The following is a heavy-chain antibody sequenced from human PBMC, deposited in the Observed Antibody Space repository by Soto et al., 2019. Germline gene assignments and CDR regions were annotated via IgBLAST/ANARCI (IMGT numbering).Heavy chain of an antibody. CDR2: MNPNSGNT. CDR1: GYTFTSYD. D-gene: IGHD5-18*01. V-gene: IGHV1-8*01. CDR3: ATVDTAMADDAFDI. Sequence: QVQLVQSGAEVKKPGASVKVSCKASGYTFTSYDINWVRQATGQGLEWMGWMNPNSGNTGYAQKFQGRVTMTRNTSISTAYMELSSLRSEETAVYYCATVDTAMADDAFDIWGQGTMVTVSS. J-gene: IGHJ3*02.